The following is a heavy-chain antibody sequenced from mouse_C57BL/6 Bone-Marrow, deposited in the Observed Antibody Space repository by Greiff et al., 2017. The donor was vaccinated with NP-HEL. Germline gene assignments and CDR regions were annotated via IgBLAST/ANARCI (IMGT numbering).Heavy chain of an antibody. V-gene: IGHV5-12*01. Sequence: EVKLVESGGGLVQPGGSLKLSCAASGFTFSDYYMYWVRQTPEKRLEWVAYISNGGGSTYYPDTVKGRFTISRDNAKNTLYLQMSRLKSEDTAMYYCARGRYGYDAAWFAYWGQGTLVTVSA. CDR1: GFTFSDYY. CDR3: ARGRYGYDAAWFAY. CDR2: ISNGGGST. D-gene: IGHD2-2*01. J-gene: IGHJ3*01.